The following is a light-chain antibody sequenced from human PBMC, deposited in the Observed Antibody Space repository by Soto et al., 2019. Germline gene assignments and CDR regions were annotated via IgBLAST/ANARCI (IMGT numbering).Light chain of an antibody. V-gene: IGKV1-5*03. CDR3: PQFKNYPRA. CDR1: QSISSY. J-gene: IGKJ1*01. Sequence: QTVALGDRGTINSRASQSISSYLNWYQQKPGKAPKLLIYKASTLKSGFQARFSSRGTGAVSTFLIICFQAVDFASYYGPQFKNYPRAFGQGTKVDIK. CDR2: KAS.